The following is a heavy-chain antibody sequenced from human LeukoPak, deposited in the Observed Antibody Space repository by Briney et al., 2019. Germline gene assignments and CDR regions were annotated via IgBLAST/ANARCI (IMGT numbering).Heavy chain of an antibody. V-gene: IGHV3-30*04. CDR2: ISYDGSNK. J-gene: IGHJ4*02. CDR3: ARGSGNDLLDY. CDR1: GFTFSSYA. D-gene: IGHD3-10*01. Sequence: GGSLRLSCAVSGFTFSSYAMHWVRQAPGKGLEWVAVISYDGSNKYYADSVKGRFTISRDNSKNTLYLQMNSLRAEDTAVYYCARGSGNDLLDYWGQGTLVTVSS.